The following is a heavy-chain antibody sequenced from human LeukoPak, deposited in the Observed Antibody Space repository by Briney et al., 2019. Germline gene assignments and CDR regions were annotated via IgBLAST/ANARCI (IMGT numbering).Heavy chain of an antibody. CDR1: GFTFGDYA. CDR3: TRDRVDIVATTIYYYYYMDV. V-gene: IGHV3-49*03. D-gene: IGHD5-12*01. Sequence: GGSLRLSCTASGFTFGDYAMSWFRQAPGKGLEWVGFIRSKAYGGTTEYAASVKGRFTISRDDSQSIAYLQMNSLKTEDTAVYYCTRDRVDIVATTIYYYYYMDVWGKGTTVTVSS. J-gene: IGHJ6*03. CDR2: IRSKAYGGTT.